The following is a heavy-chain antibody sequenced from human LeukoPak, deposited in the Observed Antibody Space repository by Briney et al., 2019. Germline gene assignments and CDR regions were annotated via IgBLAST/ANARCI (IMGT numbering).Heavy chain of an antibody. V-gene: IGHV4-39*01. Sequence: NPSETLSLTCTVSGGSISNSNYYWGWIRQPPGKGLEWIGGAYYSGTTYYSPSLKSRVTISVDTSRNHFSLNLNSVTAADTAVYYCARHSSSAWYYYFDYWGQGSFVTVSS. CDR2: AYYSGTT. D-gene: IGHD6-19*01. CDR3: ARHSSSAWYYYFDY. J-gene: IGHJ4*02. CDR1: GGSISNSNYY.